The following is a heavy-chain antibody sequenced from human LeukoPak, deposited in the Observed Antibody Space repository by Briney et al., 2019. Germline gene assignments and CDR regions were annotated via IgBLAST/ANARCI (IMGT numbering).Heavy chain of an antibody. CDR1: GGSISYYY. D-gene: IGHD3-22*01. Sequence: KPSETLSLTCTVSGGSISYYYWSWIRQPPGKGLEWIGYIYYSGDTNYNPYLKSRVTISVDTSKNQFSLNLSSVTAADTAVYFCAREPYYYDSDGDYAVGYFDLWGRGTLITVSS. V-gene: IGHV4-59*12. CDR2: IYYSGDT. J-gene: IGHJ2*01. CDR3: AREPYYYDSDGDYAVGYFDL.